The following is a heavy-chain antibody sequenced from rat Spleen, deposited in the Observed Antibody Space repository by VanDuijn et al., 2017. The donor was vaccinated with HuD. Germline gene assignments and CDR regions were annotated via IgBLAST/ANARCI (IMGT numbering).Heavy chain of an antibody. D-gene: IGHD1-4*01. CDR1: GFTFSDYN. Sequence: EVQLVESGGGLVQPGRSLKLSCAASGFTFSDYNMAWVRQAPKKGLEWVGSIIYDGSRTYYRDSVKGRFTLSRDNAKSTLYLQMDSLRSEDTATYYCARSPGYPPYYVMDAWGQGASVTVSS. J-gene: IGHJ4*01. CDR3: ARSPGYPPYYVMDA. CDR2: IIYDGSRT. V-gene: IGHV5S10*01.